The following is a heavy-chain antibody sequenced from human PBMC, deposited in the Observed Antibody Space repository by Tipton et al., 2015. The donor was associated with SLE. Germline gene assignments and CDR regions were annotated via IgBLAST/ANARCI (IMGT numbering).Heavy chain of an antibody. CDR2: ISWNSGSI. V-gene: IGHV3-9*01. D-gene: IGHD5-12*01. Sequence: SLRLSCAASGFTFDDYAMHWVRQAPGKGLDWVSGISWNSGSIGYADSVKGRFTISRDNAKNSLYLQINSLRAEDTALYYCAKVPGYSDYDFAFDIWHQGTIVTVAS. CDR3: AKVPGYSDYDFAFDI. CDR1: GFTFDDYA. J-gene: IGHJ3*02.